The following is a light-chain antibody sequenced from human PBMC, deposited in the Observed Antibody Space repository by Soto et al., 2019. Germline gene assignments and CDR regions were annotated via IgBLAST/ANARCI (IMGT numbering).Light chain of an antibody. Sequence: QSVLTQPPSVTGAPGQRVTTSCTGSNSNIGAGYPVHWYQQFPGAAPKLLIYADTHRPSGVPDRFSGSKSGTSASLAITGLQAEDEADFYCQSYDSNLIGLIFGGGTKVTVL. J-gene: IGLJ2*01. CDR2: ADT. CDR1: NSNIGAGYP. V-gene: IGLV1-40*01. CDR3: QSYDSNLIGLI.